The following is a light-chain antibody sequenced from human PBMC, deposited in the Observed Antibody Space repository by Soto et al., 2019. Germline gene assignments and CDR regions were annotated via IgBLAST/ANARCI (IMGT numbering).Light chain of an antibody. CDR1: SSNIGSNT. CDR3: AAWDDSLKGV. J-gene: IGLJ1*01. CDR2: SNN. Sequence: QSVLTQPPSASGTPGQRVTISCSGSSSNIGSNTVNWYQQLPGTAPKLLIYSNNQWPSGVPARFSGSKSGTSASLAISGLQSEDEADYYCAAWDDSLKGVFGTGTKVTVL. V-gene: IGLV1-44*01.